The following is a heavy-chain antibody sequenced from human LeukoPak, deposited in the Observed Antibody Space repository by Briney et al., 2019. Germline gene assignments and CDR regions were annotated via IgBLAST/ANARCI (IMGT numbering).Heavy chain of an antibody. CDR3: ARVEMATKPTYYFDS. CDR2: IWPGDSQT. Sequence: GESLKISCKGSGYRFTSYWIGWVRQMPGEGLEWMGIIWPGDSQTTYSPSFQGQVTLSADKSISTAYLQWNSLKASDTAIYYCARVEMATKPTYYFDSWGQGSPVTVSS. D-gene: IGHD5-24*01. J-gene: IGHJ4*02. CDR1: GYRFTSYW. V-gene: IGHV5-51*01.